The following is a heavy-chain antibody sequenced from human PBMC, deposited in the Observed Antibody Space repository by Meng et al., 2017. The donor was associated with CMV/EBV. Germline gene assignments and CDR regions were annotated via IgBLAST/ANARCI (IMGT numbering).Heavy chain of an antibody. CDR3: ATGSGDFDH. CDR1: GPSISHFY. Sequence: QVHLQDEGPGLVRPWETLDLTCSVTGPSISHFYWSWIRQPASKGLEWIGRIYSSGNTNYNPSLKSRVTMSLDTSKNQISLRLISVTAADTAVYYCATGSGDFDHWGPGTLVTVSS. CDR2: IYSSGNT. J-gene: IGHJ4*02. V-gene: IGHV4-4*07. D-gene: IGHD1-26*01.